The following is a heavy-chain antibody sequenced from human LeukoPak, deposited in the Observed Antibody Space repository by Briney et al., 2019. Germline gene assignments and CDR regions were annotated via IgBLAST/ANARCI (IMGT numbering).Heavy chain of an antibody. CDR1: GGTFSRFT. CDR3: AREWGLESSGFYYAY. D-gene: IGHD3-22*01. J-gene: IGHJ4*02. V-gene: IGHV1-69*13. CDR2: VTPIFGTA. Sequence: SVKVSCKASGGTFSRFTISWVRQAPGQGFEWMGGVTPIFGTANFAQRFQGRVSITADESTSTAFMELSSLRFEDTAVYYCAREWGLESSGFYYAYWGQGTLVTVSS.